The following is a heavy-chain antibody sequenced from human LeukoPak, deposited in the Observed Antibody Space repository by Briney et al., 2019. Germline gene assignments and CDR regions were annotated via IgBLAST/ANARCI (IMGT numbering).Heavy chain of an antibody. V-gene: IGHV4-59*01. CDR2: IYYSGST. D-gene: IGHD3-22*01. CDR1: VGSISSYY. CDR3: ARGPHYHDSSGYSPSYSYAMDV. Sequence: SETLSLTCTVSVGSISSYYWSWIRQPPGKGLEWIGYIYYSGSTNYNPSLRSRVTISVDTSKNQFSLDLRSVTAADTAVYYCARGPHYHDSSGYSPSYSYAMDVWGQGTTVTVSS. J-gene: IGHJ6*02.